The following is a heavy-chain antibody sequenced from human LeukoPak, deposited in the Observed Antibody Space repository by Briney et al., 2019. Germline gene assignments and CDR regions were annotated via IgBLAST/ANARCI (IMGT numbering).Heavy chain of an antibody. J-gene: IGHJ5*02. Sequence: AETLSLTCAVYGGSFSGYYWSWIRQPPGKGLEWIGEINHSGSTNYNPSLKSRVTIPVDTSKNQFSLKLSSVTAADTAVYYCARSQSIAAAGTGNNWFDPWGQGTLVTVST. CDR1: GGSFSGYY. D-gene: IGHD6-13*01. CDR3: ARSQSIAAAGTGNNWFDP. CDR2: INHSGST. V-gene: IGHV4-34*01.